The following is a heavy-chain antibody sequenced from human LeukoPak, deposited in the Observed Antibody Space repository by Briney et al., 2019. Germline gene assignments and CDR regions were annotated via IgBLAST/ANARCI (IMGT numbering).Heavy chain of an antibody. J-gene: IGHJ4*02. Sequence: GGSLRLSCAASGFTFSDYYMSWIRQAPGKGLECVSYISSSSSYTNYADSVKGRFTISRDNAKNSLYLQMNSLRAEDTAVYYCARGGGLILRYFDWLFAYYFDYWGQGTLVTVSS. CDR1: GFTFSDYY. CDR2: ISSSSSYT. D-gene: IGHD3-9*01. V-gene: IGHV3-11*06. CDR3: ARGGGLILRYFDWLFAYYFDY.